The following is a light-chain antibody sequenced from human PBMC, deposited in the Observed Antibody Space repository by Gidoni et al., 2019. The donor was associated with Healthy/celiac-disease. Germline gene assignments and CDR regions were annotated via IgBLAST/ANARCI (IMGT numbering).Light chain of an antibody. V-gene: IGKV3-11*01. CDR3: QQRSNWPRT. CDR2: DAS. J-gene: IGKJ1*01. Sequence: DIVLTQSPATLSLSPGDRATLSCRASQSVSSYLAWYQQKPGQAPRLLIYDASNRATGIPARFSGSGSGTDFTLTISSLEPEDFAVYYCQQRSNWPRTFXQXTKVEIK. CDR1: QSVSSY.